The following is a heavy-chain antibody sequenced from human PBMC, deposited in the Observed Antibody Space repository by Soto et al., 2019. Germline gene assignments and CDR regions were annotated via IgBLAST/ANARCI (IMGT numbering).Heavy chain of an antibody. D-gene: IGHD5-18*01. CDR1: GFTFSRYA. V-gene: IGHV3-30-3*01. J-gene: IGHJ4*02. CDR3: ARDGQYSYGTFDY. Sequence: QVQLVESGGGVVQPGRSLRLSCAASGFTFSRYAMHWVRQAPGKGLEWVAVISYDGSNKYYADSVKGRFTISRDNTKNTLYLQMNSLRAEDTAVYYCARDGQYSYGTFDYWGQGTLVTVSS. CDR2: ISYDGSNK.